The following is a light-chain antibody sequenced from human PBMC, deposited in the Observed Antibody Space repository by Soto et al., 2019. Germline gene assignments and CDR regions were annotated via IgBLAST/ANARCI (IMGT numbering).Light chain of an antibody. Sequence: EIVLTQSPGTLSLSPGERATLSCRAGQSVSDNYLAWYQQKPGQAPRRLIYGESIRATGIPDRFSGSGSGTAFTLTISRLEHEDCAVYYCLQYGNSLRTFGQGTKLEIK. CDR1: QSVSDNY. CDR3: LQYGNSLRT. V-gene: IGKV3-20*01. J-gene: IGKJ2*02. CDR2: GES.